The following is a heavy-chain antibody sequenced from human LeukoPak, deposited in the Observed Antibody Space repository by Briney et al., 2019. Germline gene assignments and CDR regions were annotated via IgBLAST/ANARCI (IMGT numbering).Heavy chain of an antibody. CDR2: ISAYHGNT. V-gene: IGHV1-18*01. CDR3: ARGFGEAPHYYNYYYMDV. D-gene: IGHD3-10*01. CDR1: GYTFTHYG. Sequence: GASVKVSCKPAGYTFTHYGISWVRQAPGQGLEWMGWISAYHGNTNYAQKFQARVTMTTDASTNTAHLEVRGLRFDDTAVYYCARGFGEAPHYYNYYYMDVWGRGTTVIVSS. J-gene: IGHJ6*03.